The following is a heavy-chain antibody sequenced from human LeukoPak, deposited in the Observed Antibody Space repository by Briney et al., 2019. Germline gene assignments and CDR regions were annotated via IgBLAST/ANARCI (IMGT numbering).Heavy chain of an antibody. J-gene: IGHJ4*02. V-gene: IGHV3-23*01. CDR1: GFTFSSYW. CDR2: ISGSGGST. D-gene: IGHD6-13*01. Sequence: GGSLRLSCVGSGFTFSSYWMSWVRQAPGKGLEWVSAISGSGGSTYYADSVKGRFTISRDNSKNTLYLQMNSLRAEDTAVYYCANSIAAAQHYFDYWGQGTLVTVSS. CDR3: ANSIAAAQHYFDY.